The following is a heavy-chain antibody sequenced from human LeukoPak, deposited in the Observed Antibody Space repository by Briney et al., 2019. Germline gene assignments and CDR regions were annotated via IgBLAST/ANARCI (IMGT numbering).Heavy chain of an antibody. CDR2: IRGSGGST. Sequence: GGSLRLSCAASGFTFTTYSMSGVRQAPGKGLESVSAIRGSGGSTYYADSVKARFTISRDDSKSTLYLQMNSLRAEDTAVYHCVTFYYDSSGSYVHYWGQGTLVTVSS. V-gene: IGHV3-23*01. CDR1: GFTFTTYS. J-gene: IGHJ4*02. CDR3: VTFYYDSSGSYVHY. D-gene: IGHD3-22*01.